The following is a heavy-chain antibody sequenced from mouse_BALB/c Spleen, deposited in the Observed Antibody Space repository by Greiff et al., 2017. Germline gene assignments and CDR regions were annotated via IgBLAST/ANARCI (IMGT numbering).Heavy chain of an antibody. CDR1: GFSLTSYG. Sequence: VQVVESGPGLVAPSQSLSITCTVSGFSLTSYGVHWVRQPPGKGLEWLGVIWAGGSTNYNSALMSRLSISKDNSKSQVFLKMNSLQTDDTAMYYCARDEYYGSSYDGFDYWGQGTTLTVSS. CDR3: ARDEYYGSSYDGFDY. D-gene: IGHD1-1*01. V-gene: IGHV2-9*02. J-gene: IGHJ2*01. CDR2: IWAGGST.